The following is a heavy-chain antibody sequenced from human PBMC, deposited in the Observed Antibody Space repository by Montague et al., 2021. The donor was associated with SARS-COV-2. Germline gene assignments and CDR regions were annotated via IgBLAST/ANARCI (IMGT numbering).Heavy chain of an antibody. D-gene: IGHD3-10*01. J-gene: IGHJ4*02. Sequence: LRLSCADSGFTFGDYAMHWVRQTPGKGLEWVSGISYNSENTGYADSVXGRFTISRDNAKNSLYLQMNSLRTDDTALYYCAKDVYYGSGNYWQAFDYWGQGTLVTVSS. CDR1: GFTFGDYA. CDR2: ISYNSENT. CDR3: AKDVYYGSGNYWQAFDY. V-gene: IGHV3-9*01.